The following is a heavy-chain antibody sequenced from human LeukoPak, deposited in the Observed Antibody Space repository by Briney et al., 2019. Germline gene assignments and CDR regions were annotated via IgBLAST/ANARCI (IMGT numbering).Heavy chain of an antibody. J-gene: IGHJ6*03. V-gene: IGHV1-2*02. CDR2: INPNSGGA. CDR3: ARVPYYDFWSGHRHYYYYMDV. D-gene: IGHD3-3*01. Sequence: ASVKVSCKASGYTFTGYYMHWVRQAPGQGLEWMGWINPNSGGANYAQKFQGRVTMTRDTSISTAYMELSRLRSDDTAVYYCARVPYYDFWSGHRHYYYYMDVWGKGTTVTVSS. CDR1: GYTFTGYY.